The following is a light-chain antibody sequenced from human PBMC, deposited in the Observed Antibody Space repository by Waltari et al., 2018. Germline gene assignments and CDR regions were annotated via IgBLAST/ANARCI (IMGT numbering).Light chain of an antibody. CDR2: EVS. CDR1: DSDVGSYDF. CDR3: SSYTTSSAPGV. J-gene: IGLJ1*01. Sequence: QSALTPPASVSGSPGPSITISCSGTDSDVGSYDFVPWYQQHPGKAPHLLIYEVSNRPSGISNRFSASKSGNTASLTISGLQAEDEADYYCSSYTTSSAPGVFGTGTRVTVL. V-gene: IGLV2-14*01.